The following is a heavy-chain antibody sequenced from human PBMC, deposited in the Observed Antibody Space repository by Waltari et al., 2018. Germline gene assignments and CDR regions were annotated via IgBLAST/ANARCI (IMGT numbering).Heavy chain of an antibody. Sequence: EVQLVESGGGLVKPGGSLRLSCAASGFSFSIYPMSWVRQAPGKGLEWVALISVNSEYIFYADSVRGRFTISRDNAKNSLYLQMNSLTAEDTAVYYCASLASIWGQGTLVTVSS. CDR3: ASLASI. CDR1: GFSFSIYP. J-gene: IGHJ4*02. CDR2: ISVNSEYI. D-gene: IGHD3-3*02. V-gene: IGHV3-21*02.